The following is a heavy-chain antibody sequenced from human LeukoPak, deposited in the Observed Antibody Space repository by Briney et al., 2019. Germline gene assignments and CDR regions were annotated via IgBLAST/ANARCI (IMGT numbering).Heavy chain of an antibody. CDR2: IIPIFDTV. D-gene: IGHD2-15*01. V-gene: IGHV1-69*13. CDR3: ARDQDCNGGTCYSPNFDD. J-gene: IGHJ4*02. CDR1: GGTFSSYA. Sequence: ASVKVSCKASGGTFSSYAISWVRQAPGQGLEWMGGIIPIFDTVNYAQKFQGRVTITADESASTAYMELSSLRSEDTAVYYCARDQDCNGGTCYSPNFDDWGQGTQVTVSS.